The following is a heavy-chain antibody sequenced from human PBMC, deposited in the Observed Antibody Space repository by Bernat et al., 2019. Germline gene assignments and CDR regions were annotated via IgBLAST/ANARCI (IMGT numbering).Heavy chain of an antibody. CDR2: ISSSSSYI. D-gene: IGHD5-18*01. Sequence: EVQLVESGGGLVKPGGSLRLSCAASGFTFSRYSMTWVRQAPGKGLEWVSSISSSSSYIYYADSVKGRFTISRDNAKNSLYLQMNSLRAEDTAVYYCARGYTAMVTVVDYWGQGTLVTVSS. V-gene: IGHV3-21*01. J-gene: IGHJ4*02. CDR1: GFTFSRYS. CDR3: ARGYTAMVTVVDY.